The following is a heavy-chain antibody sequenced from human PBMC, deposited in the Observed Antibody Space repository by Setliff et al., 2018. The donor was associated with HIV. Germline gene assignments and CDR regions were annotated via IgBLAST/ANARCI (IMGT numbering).Heavy chain of an antibody. V-gene: IGHV4-38-2*01. J-gene: IGHJ4*02. D-gene: IGHD5-18*01. CDR3: ARLPRQLLKGAAAYFDY. Sequence: SETLSLTCDVSGYSISSGYYWGWIRQPPGKGLEWIGSIYHSGTTYYNPSLKSRVTISVDTSKNQFSLRLSSVTAADTAVYYCARLPRQLLKGAAAYFDYWGQGTLVTVSS. CDR1: GYSISSGYY. CDR2: IYHSGTT.